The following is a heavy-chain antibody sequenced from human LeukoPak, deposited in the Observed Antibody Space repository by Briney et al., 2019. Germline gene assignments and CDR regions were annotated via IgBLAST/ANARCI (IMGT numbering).Heavy chain of an antibody. J-gene: IGHJ6*03. V-gene: IGHV4-34*01. Sequence: PSETLSLTCAVYGGSFSGYYWSWIRQPPGKGLEWIGEINHSGSTNYNPSLKARVTISVDTSKNQFSLKLSSVTAADTDVYSCARVFDSGSQAYFYYMDVWGKGTPVTIFS. CDR1: GGSFSGYY. CDR2: INHSGST. CDR3: ARVFDSGSQAYFYYMDV. D-gene: IGHD3-10*01.